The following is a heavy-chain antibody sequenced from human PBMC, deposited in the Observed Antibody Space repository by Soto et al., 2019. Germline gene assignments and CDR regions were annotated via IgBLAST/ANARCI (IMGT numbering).Heavy chain of an antibody. Sequence: PGGSLRLSCAASGFTFSTYAMSWVRQAPGKGLEWVSAISGSGDSTYSADSVRGRFTISRDNSINTLYLQMNNLGYEDTAVYYCARPRGYGVFDAYDIWGQGTMVTV. V-gene: IGHV3-23*01. J-gene: IGHJ3*02. D-gene: IGHD4-17*01. CDR1: GFTFSTYA. CDR2: ISGSGDST. CDR3: ARPRGYGVFDAYDI.